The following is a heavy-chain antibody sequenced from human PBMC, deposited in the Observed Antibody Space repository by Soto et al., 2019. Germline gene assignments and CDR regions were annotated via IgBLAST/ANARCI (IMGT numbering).Heavy chain of an antibody. J-gene: IGHJ3*02. D-gene: IGHD3-22*01. CDR2: IYYSGST. V-gene: IGHV4-59*08. Sequence: PSETLSLTCTVSGGSISSYYWSWIRQPPGKGLEWIGYIYYSGSTSYNPSLKSRVTISGDTSKNQVSLKLNSVTAADTAVYYCARRYASSGYAYDIWGQGTMVTVSS. CDR3: ARRYASSGYAYDI. CDR1: GGSISSYY.